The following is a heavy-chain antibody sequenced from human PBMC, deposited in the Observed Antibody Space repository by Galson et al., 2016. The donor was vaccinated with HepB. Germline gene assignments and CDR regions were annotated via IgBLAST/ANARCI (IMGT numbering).Heavy chain of an antibody. J-gene: IGHJ6*02. CDR2: IIPILNTP. D-gene: IGHD2-21*01. CDR3: VNLHRLDV. Sequence: SVKVSCKASGGTFSNFALTWVRQAPGQGLEWIGGIIPILNTPNYAQTFQGRVTISADESTSTVHMELSSLKSEDTAIYYCVNLHRLDVWGQGTTVTVSS. V-gene: IGHV1-69*13. CDR1: GGTFSNFA.